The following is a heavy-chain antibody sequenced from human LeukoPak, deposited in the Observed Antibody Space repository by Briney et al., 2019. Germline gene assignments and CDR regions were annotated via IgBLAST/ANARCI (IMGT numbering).Heavy chain of an antibody. D-gene: IGHD1-26*01. J-gene: IGHJ4*02. CDR1: GGSISNYY. V-gene: IGHV4-4*07. Sequence: SETLSLTCTVSGGSISNYYWNWIRQPAGKGLEWIGRIYSSGSTNYNPSLKSRVIVSVDTSKNQFSLKLTSVTAADTAVYYCARAGGYGSPLGYWGQGTLVTVS. CDR2: IYSSGST. CDR3: ARAGGYGSPLGY.